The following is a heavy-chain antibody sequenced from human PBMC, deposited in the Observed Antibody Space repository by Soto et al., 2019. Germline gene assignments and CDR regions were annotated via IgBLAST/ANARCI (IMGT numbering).Heavy chain of an antibody. CDR1: GECVSSGDNY. CDR3: ARGVASNPLAGHWFDP. Sequence: PSETLSLTCPVSGECVSSGDNYWTLIRQPPGKGPEWIANVYYSSIINYNPSLKSRVTISVDTSKNHLSLKMISVTTAETAVYYCARGVASNPLAGHWFDPWGHGTLVTVSS. J-gene: IGHJ5*02. CDR2: VYYSSII. V-gene: IGHV4-61*03. D-gene: IGHD1-1*01.